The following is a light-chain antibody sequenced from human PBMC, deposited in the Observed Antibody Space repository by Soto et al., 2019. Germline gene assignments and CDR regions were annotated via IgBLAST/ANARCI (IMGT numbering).Light chain of an antibody. CDR1: QSVSNNY. CDR2: DAS. J-gene: IGKJ1*01. Sequence: EILLTQSPGTLSLSPGARPTLSGRSSQSVSNNYLAWYQQKPGQAPRLLIYDASNRATGIPARFSGSGSGTDFTLTISSLEPEDFAVYYCQQRSNWLTWTFGQGTKVEIK. CDR3: QQRSNWLTWT. V-gene: IGKV3-11*01.